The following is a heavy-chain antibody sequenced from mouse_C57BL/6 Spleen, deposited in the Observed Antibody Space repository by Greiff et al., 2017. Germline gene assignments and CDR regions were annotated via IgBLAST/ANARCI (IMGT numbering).Heavy chain of an antibody. V-gene: IGHV7-3*01. J-gene: IGHJ4*01. Sequence: DVKLVESGGGLVQPGGSLSLPCAASGFTFTDYYMSWVRQPPGKALEWLGFIRNKANGYTTEYSASVKGRFTISRDNSQSILYLQMNALRAEDSATYYCARYEGAMDYWGQGTSVTVSS. CDR1: GFTFTDYY. CDR3: ARYEGAMDY. CDR2: IRNKANGYTT.